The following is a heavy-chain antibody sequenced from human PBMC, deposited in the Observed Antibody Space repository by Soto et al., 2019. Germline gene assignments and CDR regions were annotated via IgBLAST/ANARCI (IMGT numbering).Heavy chain of an antibody. CDR1: GGSFSGYY. J-gene: IGHJ6*02. CDR2: INHSGST. Sequence: SETLSLTCAVYGGSFSGYYWSWIRQPPGKGLEWIGEINHSGSTNYNPSLKSRVTISVDTSKNQFSLKLRSVTAADTAVYYCARGGKVAASYDYYYVMDVWGQGTTVTVSS. CDR3: ARGGKVAASYDYYYVMDV. D-gene: IGHD2-15*01. V-gene: IGHV4-34*01.